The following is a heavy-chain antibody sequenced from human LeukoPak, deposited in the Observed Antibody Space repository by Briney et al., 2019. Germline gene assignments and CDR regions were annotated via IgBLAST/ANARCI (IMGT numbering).Heavy chain of an antibody. J-gene: IGHJ4*02. D-gene: IGHD3-22*01. Sequence: ASVKVSCKASGYTFTGYYMHWVRQAPGQGLEWMGRINPNSGGTNYAQKFQGRVTMTRDTSISTAYMELSRLRFDDTAVYYCARAVVYYDSSGYYFDYWGQGTLVTVSS. CDR2: INPNSGGT. CDR1: GYTFTGYY. CDR3: ARAVVYYDSSGYYFDY. V-gene: IGHV1-2*06.